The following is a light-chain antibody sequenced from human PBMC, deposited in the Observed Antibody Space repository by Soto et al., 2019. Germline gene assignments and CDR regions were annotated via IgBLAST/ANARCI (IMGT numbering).Light chain of an antibody. J-gene: IGKJ2*01. CDR1: EFISSY. Sequence: DIQVTQSPSSLSASVGDRVTITCRASEFISSYLNWYQQKPGKAPNLVIYAAVSLQGGVPSRFSGSGSRTDFTLTISSLQPEDYATYYCHQTYSTPYNFGQGTKIE. V-gene: IGKV1-39*01. CDR2: AAV. CDR3: HQTYSTPYN.